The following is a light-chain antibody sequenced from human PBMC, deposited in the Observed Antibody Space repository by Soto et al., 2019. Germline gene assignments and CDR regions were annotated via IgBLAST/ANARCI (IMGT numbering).Light chain of an antibody. CDR2: AVS. Sequence: QSVLTQPASVSGSPGQSITISCAGTSADIGAFNYVSWYQHHPGNAPKLLIYAVSDRPSGVSTRFSASKSANTASLTISGLQADDEGDYYCSSYSTTSALVFGGGTQLTVL. CDR1: SADIGAFNY. J-gene: IGLJ2*01. CDR3: SSYSTTSALV. V-gene: IGLV2-14*03.